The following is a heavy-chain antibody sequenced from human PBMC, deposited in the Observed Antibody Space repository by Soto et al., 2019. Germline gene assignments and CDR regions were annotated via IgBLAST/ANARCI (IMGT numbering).Heavy chain of an antibody. D-gene: IGHD2-15*01. J-gene: IGHJ6*02. CDR1: GGTFSSYA. V-gene: IGHV1-69*01. Sequence: QVQLVQAGAEVKKPGSSVKVSCKASGGTFSSYAISWVRQAPGQGLEWMGGIIPIFGTANYAQKFQGRVTIAEDDSTSTSYMELSSLKSEDTAVYYCARAGGGAATLYYYYGMDVWGQGTTVTVSS. CDR2: IIPIFGTA. CDR3: ARAGGGAATLYYYYGMDV.